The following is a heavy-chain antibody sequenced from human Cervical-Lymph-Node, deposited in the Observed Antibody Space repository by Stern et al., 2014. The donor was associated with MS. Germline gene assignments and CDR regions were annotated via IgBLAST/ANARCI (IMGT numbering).Heavy chain of an antibody. Sequence: QVQLVQSGAEVGTPGSSVKVSCTASGGSLTSLSISWVRQAPGQGLEWMGGILPTFNTAAYAQKFQDRVTITADKSMNAVYMERSSLGPEDTAMYYCAKDPPLGVLLEGGYKYFDVDVWGQGTTVTVSS. V-gene: IGHV1-69*06. CDR2: ILPTFNTA. CDR3: AKDPPLGVLLEGGYKYFDVDV. J-gene: IGHJ6*02. D-gene: IGHD3-3*01. CDR1: GGSLTSLS.